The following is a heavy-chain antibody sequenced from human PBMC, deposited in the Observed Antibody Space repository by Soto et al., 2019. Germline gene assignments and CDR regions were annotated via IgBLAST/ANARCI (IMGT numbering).Heavy chain of an antibody. J-gene: IGHJ4*02. CDR1: GYXXXXXX. CDR2: IFPSDSDT. V-gene: IGHV5-51*01. D-gene: IGHD3-16*01. Sequence: GESLKISCKGSGYXXXXXXXXXVRQMPGKGLEWMGIIFPSDSDTRYRPSFQGQVTISADLSISTAYLQWSSLKASDTAIYYCATPYVNYDYWGQGTLVTVSS. CDR3: ATPYVNYDY.